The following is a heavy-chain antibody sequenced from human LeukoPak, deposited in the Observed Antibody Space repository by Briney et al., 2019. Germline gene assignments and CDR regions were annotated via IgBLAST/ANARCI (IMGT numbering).Heavy chain of an antibody. Sequence: PSETLSLTCTVSGGSINSGGYYWSWIRQHPGKGLEWIGYIYYSGSTYYNPSLKSRVTISVDTSKNQFSLKLSSVTAADTAVYYCARVPDSSGYYTDYWGQGTLVTVSS. V-gene: IGHV4-31*03. CDR2: IYYSGST. CDR1: GGSINSGGYY. D-gene: IGHD3-22*01. CDR3: ARVPDSSGYYTDY. J-gene: IGHJ4*02.